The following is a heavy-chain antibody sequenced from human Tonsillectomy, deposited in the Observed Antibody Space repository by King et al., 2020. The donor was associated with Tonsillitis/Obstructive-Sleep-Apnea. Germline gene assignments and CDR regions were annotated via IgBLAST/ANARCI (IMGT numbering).Heavy chain of an antibody. CDR2: INTNTGKS. Sequence: QLVQSGSELKKPGASVKVSCKASGYTFTSYVINWVRQAPGQGLEWMGWINTNTGKSTYAQGFTGRFVLSLDTSVTTAYLQSSSLKAEDTAVYYCARAQYAGPFDYWGQGTLVTVSS. V-gene: IGHV7-4-1*02. D-gene: IGHD6-13*01. J-gene: IGHJ4*02. CDR1: GYTFTSYV. CDR3: ARAQYAGPFDY.